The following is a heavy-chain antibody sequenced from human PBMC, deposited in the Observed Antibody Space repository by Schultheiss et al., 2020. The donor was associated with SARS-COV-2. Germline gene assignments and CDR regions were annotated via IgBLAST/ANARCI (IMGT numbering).Heavy chain of an antibody. CDR1: GGSISSYY. D-gene: IGHD3-22*01. CDR2: IYYSRTT. CDR3: ARDYYDSSGYSYQDY. V-gene: IGHV4-59*01. Sequence: SETLSLTCTVSGGSISSYYWSWIRQPPGKGLEWIGYIYYSRTTNYNPSLKSRVTISVDTSKNQLSLKLTSVTAADTAVYYCARDYYDSSGYSYQDYWGQGTLVTVSS. J-gene: IGHJ4*02.